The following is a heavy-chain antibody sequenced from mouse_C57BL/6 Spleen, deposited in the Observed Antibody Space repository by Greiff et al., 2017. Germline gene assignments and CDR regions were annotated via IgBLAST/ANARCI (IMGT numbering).Heavy chain of an antibody. V-gene: IGHV1-64*01. J-gene: IGHJ3*01. CDR2: IHPTSGST. CDR1: GYTFTSYW. D-gene: IGHD1-1*01. Sequence: VQLQQPGAELVKPGASVKLSCKASGYTFTSYWMHWVKQRPGQGLEWIGMIHPTSGSTNYNEKFKSKATLTVDKSSSTAYMQLSSLTSEDSAVYYCARGITTVPGAYWGQGTLVTVSA. CDR3: ARGITTVPGAY.